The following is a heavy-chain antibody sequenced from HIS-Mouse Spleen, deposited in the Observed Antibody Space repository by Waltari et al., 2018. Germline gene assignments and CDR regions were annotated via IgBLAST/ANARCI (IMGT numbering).Heavy chain of an antibody. CDR1: GFSLSTRGMC. CDR2: IDWDDDK. J-gene: IGHJ4*02. CDR3: ARIAEGYTSGWYAFDY. D-gene: IGHD6-19*01. Sequence: QVTLRESGPALVKPTQTLTLTCTFSGFSLSTRGMCVIWIRQPPGKALEWLARIDWDDDKYYSTSLKTRLTISRDTSKNQVVLTMTNMDPLDTATYYCARIAEGYTSGWYAFDYWGQGTLVTVSS. V-gene: IGHV2-70*15.